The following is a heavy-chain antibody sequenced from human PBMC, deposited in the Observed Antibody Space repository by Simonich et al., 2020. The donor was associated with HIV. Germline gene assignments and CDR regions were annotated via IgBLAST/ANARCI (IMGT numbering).Heavy chain of an antibody. CDR3: ARGAHTYYYGSGRDY. J-gene: IGHJ4*02. V-gene: IGHV3-33*08. Sequence: GGGLVKPGGSLRLSCAASGFTFSNYGMHWVRRAPGKGLEWVAVIWYDGSNKYYADSVKGRFTIARDNSKNTLYLQMKTLRAEDTAVYYCARGAHTYYYGSGRDYWGQGTLVTVSS. D-gene: IGHD3-10*01. CDR1: GFTFSNYG. CDR2: IWYDGSNK.